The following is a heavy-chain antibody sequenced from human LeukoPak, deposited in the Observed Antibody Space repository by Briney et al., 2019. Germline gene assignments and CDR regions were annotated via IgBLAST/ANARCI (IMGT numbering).Heavy chain of an antibody. Sequence: SETLSLTCTVSGGSISSSYWSWIRQPPGKGLEWIGYIYYSGSTNYNPSLKSRVTISVDTSKNQFSLKLSSVTAADTAVYYCASNLFGVDQDYWGQGTLVTVSS. CDR3: ASNLFGVDQDY. CDR1: GGSISSSY. CDR2: IYYSGST. V-gene: IGHV4-59*01. J-gene: IGHJ4*02. D-gene: IGHD3-3*01.